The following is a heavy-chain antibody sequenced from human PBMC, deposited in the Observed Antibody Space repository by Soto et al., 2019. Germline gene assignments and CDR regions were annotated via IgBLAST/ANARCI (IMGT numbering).Heavy chain of an antibody. CDR2: IKQDGSEK. V-gene: IGHV3-7*01. J-gene: IGHJ3*02. CDR1: GFTFSSSW. CDR3: ARALRCPGRDTSCYAFDI. D-gene: IGHD2-2*01. Sequence: GGSLRLSCAASGFTFSSSWMSWVRQAPGKGLEWVANIKQDGSEKYYVDSVKGRFTISRDNAKNSLYLQMNSLRAEDTAVYYCARALRCPGRDTSCYAFDIWGQGTMVTVSS.